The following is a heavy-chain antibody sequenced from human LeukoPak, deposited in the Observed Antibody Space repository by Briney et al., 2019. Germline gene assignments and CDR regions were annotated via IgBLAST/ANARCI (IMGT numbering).Heavy chain of an antibody. Sequence: PGGSLRLSCAASGFSFSSYSISWVRQAPGKGLEWVSYISQTGDTQYYADSVKGRLTISRDNAKNSGYLQMNTLRAEDTAVYYCARDRGYCTGGSCYGYFETWGQGTLVTVSS. V-gene: IGHV3-48*01. D-gene: IGHD2-15*01. CDR1: GFSFSSYS. J-gene: IGHJ4*02. CDR3: ARDRGYCTGGSCYGYFET. CDR2: ISQTGDTQ.